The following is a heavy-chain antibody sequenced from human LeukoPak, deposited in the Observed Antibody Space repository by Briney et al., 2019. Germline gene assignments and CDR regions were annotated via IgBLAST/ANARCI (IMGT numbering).Heavy chain of an antibody. J-gene: IGHJ4*02. CDR2: ISYDGSNK. V-gene: IGHV3-30*18. D-gene: IGHD6-19*01. CDR3: AKDFNKGQWVRDY. Sequence: GGSLSLSCAASGFTFSTYGMHWVRQAPGKGLEWVAVISYDGSNKYYGDSVKGRFTISRDNSKNTLYLQMNSLRAEDTAVYYCAKDFNKGQWVRDYWGQGTLVTVSS. CDR1: GFTFSTYG.